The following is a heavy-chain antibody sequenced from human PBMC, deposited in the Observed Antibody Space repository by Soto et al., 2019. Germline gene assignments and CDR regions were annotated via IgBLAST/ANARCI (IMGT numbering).Heavy chain of an antibody. D-gene: IGHD5-18*01. J-gene: IGHJ5*02. Sequence: QVPLVQSGAEVKKPGASVKVSCKASGYTFTSYAMHWVRQAPGQRLEWMGWINAGNGNTKYSQKFQGRVTITRDTAASTAYMELSSLRSEDTAVYYCARDRLGNGYSYGTQTNWFDPWGQGTLVTVSS. CDR1: GYTFTSYA. V-gene: IGHV1-3*01. CDR3: ARDRLGNGYSYGTQTNWFDP. CDR2: INAGNGNT.